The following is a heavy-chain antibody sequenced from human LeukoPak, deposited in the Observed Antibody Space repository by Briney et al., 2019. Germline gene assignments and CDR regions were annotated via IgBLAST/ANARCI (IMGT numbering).Heavy chain of an antibody. V-gene: IGHV3-74*01. J-gene: IGHJ4*02. Sequence: PGGSLRLSCVASGLTFSNYWMHWVRQVPGKGLVWVSRINSGGSYTSYLDSVKGRFTISRDNAKNTLHLQMNSLRAEDTAMYYCASQIVVVVAATGTTRSNDYWGQGTLVTVSS. CDR3: ASQIVVVVAATGTTRSNDY. CDR1: GLTFSNYW. CDR2: INSGGSYT. D-gene: IGHD2-15*01.